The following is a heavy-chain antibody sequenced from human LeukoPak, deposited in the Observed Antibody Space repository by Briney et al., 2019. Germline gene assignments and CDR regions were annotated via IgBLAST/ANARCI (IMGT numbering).Heavy chain of an antibody. Sequence: GRSLRLSCAASGFTFSSYSMNWVRQAPGKGLEWVSSISSSSSYIYYADSVKGRFTISRDNAKNSLYLQMNSLRAEDTAVYYCASPMTTVTTVAFDIWGQGTMVTVSS. CDR2: ISSSSSYI. V-gene: IGHV3-21*01. J-gene: IGHJ3*02. D-gene: IGHD4-17*01. CDR1: GFTFSSYS. CDR3: ASPMTTVTTVAFDI.